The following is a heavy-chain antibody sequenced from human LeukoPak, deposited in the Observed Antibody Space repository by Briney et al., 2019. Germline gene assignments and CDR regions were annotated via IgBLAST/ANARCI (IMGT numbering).Heavy chain of an antibody. V-gene: IGHV3-30-3*01. J-gene: IGHJ6*03. CDR2: ISDDETYK. Sequence: PGGSLRLSCAASGFTFNSYSMHWVRQAPGKGLEWVTAISDDETYKFYADSVKGRFTISRDNSKNTLYLQMNSLRAEDTAVYYCAKDRFKATPVYYMDVWGKGTTVTISS. D-gene: IGHD1-26*01. CDR3: AKDRFKATPVYYMDV. CDR1: GFTFNSYS.